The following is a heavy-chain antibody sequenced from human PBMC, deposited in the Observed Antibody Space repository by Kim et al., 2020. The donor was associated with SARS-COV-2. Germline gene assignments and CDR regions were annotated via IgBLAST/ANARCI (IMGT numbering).Heavy chain of an antibody. Sequence: GGSLRLSCAASGFTFSNAWMSWVRQAPGKGLEWVGRIKSKTDGGTTDYAAPVKGRFTISRDDSKNTLYLQMNSLKTEDTAVYYCTTGSPAALNDAFDIWGQGTMVTVSS. CDR1: GFTFSNAW. CDR3: TTGSPAALNDAFDI. J-gene: IGHJ3*02. D-gene: IGHD3-3*02. V-gene: IGHV3-15*01. CDR2: IKSKTDGGTT.